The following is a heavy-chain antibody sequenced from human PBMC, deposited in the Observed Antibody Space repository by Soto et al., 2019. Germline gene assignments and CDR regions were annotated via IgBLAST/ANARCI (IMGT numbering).Heavy chain of an antibody. J-gene: IGHJ4*02. D-gene: IGHD5-12*01. CDR2: IIPIFGTA. V-gene: IGHV1-69*12. CDR1: GGTFSSYA. Sequence: QVQLVQSGAEVKKPGSSVKVSCKASGGTFSSYAISWVRQAPGQGLEWMGGIIPIFGTANYAKKFQGRVKMTADQHTNTPHMKLSSLQSEDKAVYYCASNTARSDYDLNIDYWGQGTLVTVSS. CDR3: ASNTARSDYDLNIDY.